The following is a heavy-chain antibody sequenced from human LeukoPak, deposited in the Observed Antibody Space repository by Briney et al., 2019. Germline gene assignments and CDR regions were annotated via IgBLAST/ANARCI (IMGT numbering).Heavy chain of an antibody. J-gene: IGHJ4*02. V-gene: IGHV3-7*01. CDR2: IKQDGSEK. D-gene: IGHD3-10*01. CDR1: GFTFSSYW. Sequence: PGGSLRLSCAASGFTFSSYWMSWVRQAPGKGLEWVANIKQDGSEKYYVDSVKGRFTISRDNAKNSLYLQMNSLRAEDTAVYYCARRSNHYDGSGSYYSLPFDYWGQGTLVTVSS. CDR3: ARRSNHYDGSGSYYSLPFDY.